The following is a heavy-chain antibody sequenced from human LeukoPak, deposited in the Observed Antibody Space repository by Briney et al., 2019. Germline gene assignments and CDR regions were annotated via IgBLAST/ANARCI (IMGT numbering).Heavy chain of an antibody. CDR2: ISANNGNT. V-gene: IGHV1-18*01. CDR3: ARDGYFDY. J-gene: IGHJ4*02. Sequence: ASVKVSCKASRGTFSSYAISWVRQAPGQGLEWMGWISANNGNTNYTQKLQGRVTMTTDTSSSTAYMELRSLRSDDTAVYYCARDGYFDYWGQGTLVTVSS. CDR1: RGTFSSYA.